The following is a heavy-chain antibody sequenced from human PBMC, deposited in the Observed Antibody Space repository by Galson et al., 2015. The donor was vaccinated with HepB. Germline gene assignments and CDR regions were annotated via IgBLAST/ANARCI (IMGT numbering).Heavy chain of an antibody. J-gene: IGHJ4*02. CDR3: ARVWQDNSGVDH. CDR2: IINSGGHT. V-gene: IGHV3-48*02. D-gene: IGHD4/OR15-4a*01. Sequence: SLRLSCAASGFTFSSYHMNWVRQAPGKGLEWVSYIINSGGHTLYADSVRGRFTISRDNAKNSLHLQMNSLRDEDTAVYYCARVWQDNSGVDHWGQGTLVTVSS. CDR1: GFTFSSYH.